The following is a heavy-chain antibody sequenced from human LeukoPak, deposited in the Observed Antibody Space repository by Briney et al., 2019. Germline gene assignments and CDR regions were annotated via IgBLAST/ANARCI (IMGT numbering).Heavy chain of an antibody. V-gene: IGHV4-4*07. D-gene: IGHD6-19*01. Sequence: PSETLSLTCSVSGGSINGYYWTWIRQPAGRGLEWIGRISTSGTTNYNPSLKSRVTMSVDTSKNQFFLKVTSVTAADTAVYYCARLGSGWFEFDYWGQGTLVTVSS. CDR2: ISTSGTT. CDR3: ARLGSGWFEFDY. J-gene: IGHJ4*02. CDR1: GGSINGYY.